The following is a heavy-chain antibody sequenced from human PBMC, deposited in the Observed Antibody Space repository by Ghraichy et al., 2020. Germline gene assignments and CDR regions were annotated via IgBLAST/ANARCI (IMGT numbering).Heavy chain of an antibody. CDR2: MYYSGST. D-gene: IGHD2-2*01. CDR3: SRGGGCCSTSCFWNY. CDR1: GGSISSYY. V-gene: IGHV4-59*01. Sequence: SETLSLTCTVSGGSISSYYWSWIRQRPGKGLEWIGYMYYSGSTNYNPSLTSRVTLSVDTSKNQFSLKLSSVTAAATAVYYYSRGGGCCSTSCFWNYWGQGTLVTVSS. J-gene: IGHJ4*02.